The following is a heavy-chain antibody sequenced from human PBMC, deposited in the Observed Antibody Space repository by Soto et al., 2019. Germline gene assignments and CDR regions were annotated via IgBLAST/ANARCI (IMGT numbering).Heavy chain of an antibody. CDR2: IDPSDSYT. J-gene: IGHJ6*04. CDR3: SEANLIAADGPVNPPGQPFRYAMDV. D-gene: IGHD6-13*01. CDR1: GYSFTSYW. Sequence: PGESLKSSCKGSGYSFTSYWISCVRQMPGKGLEWMVRIDPSDSYTNYSPSFQGHVTISADKSISTAYLKWSSLKASDTAMYYCSEANLIAADGPVNPPGQPFRYAMDVWGKGTKLTVSS. V-gene: IGHV5-10-1*01.